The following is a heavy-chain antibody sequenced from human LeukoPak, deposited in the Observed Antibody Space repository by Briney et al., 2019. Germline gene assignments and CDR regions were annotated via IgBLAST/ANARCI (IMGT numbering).Heavy chain of an antibody. CDR1: GYTFTSYG. V-gene: IGHV1-18*01. CDR3: ARDPSVSRPYYDFWSGYLTTNIYYYDMDV. D-gene: IGHD3-3*01. J-gene: IGHJ6*02. Sequence: GASVKVSCKASGYTFTSYGISWVRQAPGQGLEWMGWISAYNGNTNYAQKLQGRVTMTTDTSTSTAYMELRSLRSDDTAVYYCARDPSVSRPYYDFWSGYLTTNIYYYDMDVWGQGTTVTVSS. CDR2: ISAYNGNT.